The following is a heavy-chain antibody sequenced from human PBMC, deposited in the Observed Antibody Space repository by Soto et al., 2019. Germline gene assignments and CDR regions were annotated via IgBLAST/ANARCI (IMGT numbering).Heavy chain of an antibody. D-gene: IGHD3-16*02. J-gene: IGHJ4*02. CDR2: IYPGDSDT. CDR3: ARGKDRYDYVWESYRGSLDY. Sequence: GESLKISCKGSGYSFTSYWIGWVRQMPGKGLEWMGIIYPGDSDTRYSPSFQGQVTISADKSISTAYLQWSSLKASDTAMYYCARGKDRYDYVWESYRGSLDYWGQGTLVTVSS. V-gene: IGHV5-51*01. CDR1: GYSFTSYW.